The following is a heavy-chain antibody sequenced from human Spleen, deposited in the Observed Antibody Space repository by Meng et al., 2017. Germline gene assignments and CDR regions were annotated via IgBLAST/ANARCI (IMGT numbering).Heavy chain of an antibody. Sequence: QGQLVQSGAEVKKPGASVKVSCKASGYTFPDYWLHWVRRAPGQGLEWMGRINPKSGDTHYAQRFQGRVTMTGDTSTSTAYMELSGLRSDDTAMYYCARDEDISAAGKLFGDYWGQGTLVTVSS. CDR3: ARDEDISAAGKLFGDY. J-gene: IGHJ4*02. CDR2: INPKSGDT. V-gene: IGHV1-2*06. CDR1: GYTFPDYW. D-gene: IGHD6-13*01.